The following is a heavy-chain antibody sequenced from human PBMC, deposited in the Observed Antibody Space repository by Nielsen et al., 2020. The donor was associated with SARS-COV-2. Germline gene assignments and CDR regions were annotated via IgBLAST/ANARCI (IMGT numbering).Heavy chain of an antibody. Sequence: GGSLRLSCAASGFTFSSYSMNWVRQAPGKGLEWVSSISSSSRYTDYADSVKGRFTISRDNAKDSVYLQMNSLGVDDTAVYYCARGGGYCRGGTCPNWFDPWGQGTLVTVSS. J-gene: IGHJ5*02. CDR3: ARGGGYCRGGTCPNWFDP. CDR2: ISSSSRYT. CDR1: GFTFSSYS. V-gene: IGHV3-21*04. D-gene: IGHD2-15*01.